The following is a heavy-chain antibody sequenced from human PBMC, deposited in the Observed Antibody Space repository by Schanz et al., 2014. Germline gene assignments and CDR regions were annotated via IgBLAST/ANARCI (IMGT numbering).Heavy chain of an antibody. V-gene: IGHV1-69*02. CDR1: GGTFSSFG. J-gene: IGHJ4*02. CDR3: ARSNYYDNSDYYNSFDY. CDR2: IIPILGIA. D-gene: IGHD3-22*01. Sequence: VQLEQSGAEVKKPGSSVKVSCKASGGTFSSFGINWVRQAPGQGLEWMGRIIPILGIANYAQKFQGRVTITADKSTFTAYMDLSSLRPEDTAVYYCARSNYYDNSDYYNSFDYWGQGTLVTVSS.